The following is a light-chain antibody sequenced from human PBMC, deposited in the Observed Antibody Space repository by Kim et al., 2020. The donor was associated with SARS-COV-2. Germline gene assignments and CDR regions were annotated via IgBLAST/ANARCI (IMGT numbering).Light chain of an antibody. Sequence: DIQMTQSPSSLSASVGDRVTLTCRASQDISNYLAWFQLKPGKAPKLLIYAASALQPGVPSRFSGSGSGTDFTLTVTSLQPEDVATYYCQKCDRAPWTFGQGTKVEIK. CDR2: AAS. V-gene: IGKV1-27*01. CDR3: QKCDRAPWT. CDR1: QDISNY. J-gene: IGKJ1*01.